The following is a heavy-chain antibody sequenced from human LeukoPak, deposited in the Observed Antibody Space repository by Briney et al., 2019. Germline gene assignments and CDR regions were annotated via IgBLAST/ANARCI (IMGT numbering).Heavy chain of an antibody. V-gene: IGHV3-66*01. CDR3: ARAKPKNMVRGLIMRRESRYYFDY. D-gene: IGHD3-10*01. CDR2: IYSGRST. Sequence: GGSLRLSCAASGFTVGSNYMSWVRQAPGKGLECVSVIYSGRSTHYADSVKGRFTISRDNSKSTLYIQMNSLRADDTAVYYCARAKPKNMVRGLIMRRESRYYFDYWGQGTLVTVSS. CDR1: GFTVGSNY. J-gene: IGHJ4*02.